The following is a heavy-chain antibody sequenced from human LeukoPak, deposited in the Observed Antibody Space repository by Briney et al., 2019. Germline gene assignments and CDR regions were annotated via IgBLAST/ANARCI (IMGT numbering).Heavy chain of an antibody. V-gene: IGHV3-23*01. CDR3: AKGLKGYCSGGSCGMDV. D-gene: IGHD2-15*01. Sequence: GGTLRLSCAASGFTFSSYGTSWVRQAPGKGLEWVSAISGSGGSTYYADSVKGRFTISRDNSKNTLYLQMNSLRAEDTAVYYCAKGLKGYCSGGSCGMDVWGKGTTVTTSS. J-gene: IGHJ6*04. CDR1: GFTFSSYG. CDR2: ISGSGGST.